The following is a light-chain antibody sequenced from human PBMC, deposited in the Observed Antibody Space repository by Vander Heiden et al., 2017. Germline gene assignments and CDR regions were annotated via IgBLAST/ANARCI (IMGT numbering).Light chain of an antibody. V-gene: IGKV1-39*01. CDR2: AAS. Sequence: DIQMTQSPSSLSASVGDRVTITCRASQSISSYLNWYQQKPGKAPNLLIYAASSLQSRVPPRFSGSGSWTAFTLTISSMQPEEFATSYCQQSYSTPPWTFGQGTKVEIK. CDR1: QSISSY. CDR3: QQSYSTPPWT. J-gene: IGKJ1*01.